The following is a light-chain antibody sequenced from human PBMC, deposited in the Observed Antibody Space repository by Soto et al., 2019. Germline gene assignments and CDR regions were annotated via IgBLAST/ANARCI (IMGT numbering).Light chain of an antibody. CDR2: SAS. J-gene: IGKJ5*01. Sequence: EIVLTQSPGTLSLSPGERAMLSCRASQRVSSTYLAWYQQKPGQAPRLLIYSASSRAAGIPDAFSGSGSGADFTLTISRLEPEDLAVYYCQYYDASQGITVGQGTRLEIK. CDR3: QYYDASQGIT. V-gene: IGKV3-20*01. CDR1: QRVSSTY.